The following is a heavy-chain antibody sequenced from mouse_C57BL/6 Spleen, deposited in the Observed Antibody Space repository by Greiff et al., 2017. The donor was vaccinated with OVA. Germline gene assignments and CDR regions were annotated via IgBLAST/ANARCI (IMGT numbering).Heavy chain of an antibody. V-gene: IGHV3-6*01. J-gene: IGHJ1*03. D-gene: IGHD4-1*01. CDR1: GYSITSGYY. Sequence: EVKLMESGPGLVKPSQSLSLTCSVTGYSITSGYYWNWIRQFPGNKLEWMGYISYDGSNNYNPSLKNRISITRDTSKNQFFLKLNSVTTEDTATYYCARVLTGHWYFDVWGTGTTVTVSS. CDR2: ISYDGSN. CDR3: ARVLTGHWYFDV.